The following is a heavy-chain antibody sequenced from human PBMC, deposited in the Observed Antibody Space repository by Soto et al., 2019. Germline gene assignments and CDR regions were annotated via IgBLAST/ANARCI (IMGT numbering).Heavy chain of an antibody. CDR1: GYDFSAYW. CDR3: ARLKGIVGANSDY. Sequence: GESLKISCKGSGYDFSAYWINWVRQMPGKGLEWMGRIDPSDSYTNYSPSFQGHVTISADKSISTAYLQWSSLKASDTAMYYCARLKGIVGANSDYWGQGTLVTVSS. D-gene: IGHD1-26*01. J-gene: IGHJ4*02. CDR2: IDPSDSYT. V-gene: IGHV5-10-1*01.